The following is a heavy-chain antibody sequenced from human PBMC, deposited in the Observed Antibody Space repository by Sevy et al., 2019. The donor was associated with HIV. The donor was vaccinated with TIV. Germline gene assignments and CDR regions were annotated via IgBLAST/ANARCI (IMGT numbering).Heavy chain of an antibody. CDR2: ISSSSSYI. CDR1: GFTFNSYS. V-gene: IGHV3-21*01. J-gene: IGHJ4*02. CDR3: ARDLGSSGWYGYDIDY. D-gene: IGHD6-19*01. Sequence: GGSLRLSCAASGFTFNSYSMNWVRQAPGKGLEWVSSISSSSSYIYYADSVKGRFTISRDNAKNSLYLQMNSLRAEDTAVYYCARDLGSSGWYGYDIDYWGQGTLVTVSS.